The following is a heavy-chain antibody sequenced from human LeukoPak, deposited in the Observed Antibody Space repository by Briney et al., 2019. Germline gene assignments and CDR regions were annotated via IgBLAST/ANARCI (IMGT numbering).Heavy chain of an antibody. J-gene: IGHJ4*02. V-gene: IGHV3-53*01. D-gene: IGHD3-9*01. CDR2: IYSGGST. Sequence: GGSLRLSCAASGFTVSSIYMTWVRQAPGKGLEWVSVIYSGGSTYYADSVKGRFTISRDKSRNTLYLQMNSLRAEDTAVYYCASGYYDVLTGHAYWGQGTLVTVSS. CDR1: GFTVSSIY. CDR3: ASGYYDVLTGHAY.